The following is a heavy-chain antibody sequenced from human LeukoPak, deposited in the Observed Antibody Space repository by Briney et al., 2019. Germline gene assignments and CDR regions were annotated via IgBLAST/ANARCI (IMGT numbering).Heavy chain of an antibody. Sequence: SVKVSCKASGGTFSSYAISWVRQAPGRGLEWMGRIIPIFGTANYAQKFQGRVTITTDESTSTAYMELSSLRSEDTAVYYCSWRHYYDSSGFDYWGQGTLVTVSS. CDR2: IIPIFGTA. CDR1: GGTFSSYA. D-gene: IGHD3-22*01. J-gene: IGHJ4*02. CDR3: SWRHYYDSSGFDY. V-gene: IGHV1-69*05.